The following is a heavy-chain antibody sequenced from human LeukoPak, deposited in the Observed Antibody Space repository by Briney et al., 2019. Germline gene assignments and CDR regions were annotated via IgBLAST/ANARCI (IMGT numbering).Heavy chain of an antibody. J-gene: IGHJ6*03. Sequence: PGGSLRLSCAASGFTFSSYGMHWVRQAPDKGLEWVAFIRYDGSVQYYTDSVTGRFTISRDNSKSALYLQMDSLRDEDTAVYSCATGRGYFAIHYYMDVWGKGTTVIVSS. CDR1: GFTFSSYG. CDR3: ATGRGYFAIHYYMDV. D-gene: IGHD2/OR15-2a*01. CDR2: IRYDGSVQ. V-gene: IGHV3-30*02.